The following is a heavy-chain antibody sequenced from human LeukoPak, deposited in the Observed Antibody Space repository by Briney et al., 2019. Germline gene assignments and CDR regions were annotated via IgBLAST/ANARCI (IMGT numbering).Heavy chain of an antibody. CDR2: IYGSGIT. CDR1: GGPIISYY. Sequence: SETLSLTCTVSGGPIISYYWSWIRQSAGKGLEWIGRIYGSGITDYSPSLKSRITMSLDMSKKQFSLKLSSVTAADTAVYYCARLKYYDSTGYSPSYYMDVWGKGTSVTL. D-gene: IGHD3-22*01. CDR3: ARLKYYDSTGYSPSYYMDV. V-gene: IGHV4-4*07. J-gene: IGHJ6*03.